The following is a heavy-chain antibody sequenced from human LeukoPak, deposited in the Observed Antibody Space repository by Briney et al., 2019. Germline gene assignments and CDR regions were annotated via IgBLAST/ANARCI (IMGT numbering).Heavy chain of an antibody. D-gene: IGHD3-22*01. CDR3: AREPDYYDSSGYYYFDY. CDR2: ISSSSSTI. V-gene: IGHV3-48*02. Sequence: GGSLRLSCAASGFTFSSYSMNWVRQAPGKGLEWVLYISSSSSTIYYADSVKGRFTISRDNAKNSLYLQMSSLRDEDTAVYYCAREPDYYDSSGYYYFDYWGQGTLVTVSS. CDR1: GFTFSSYS. J-gene: IGHJ4*02.